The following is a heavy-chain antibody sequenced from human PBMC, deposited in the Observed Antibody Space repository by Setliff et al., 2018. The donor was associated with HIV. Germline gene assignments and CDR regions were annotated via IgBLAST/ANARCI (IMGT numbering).Heavy chain of an antibody. J-gene: IGHJ4*02. CDR3: ARHRASSSGFPLDF. D-gene: IGHD6-6*01. CDR2: INRSGNT. V-gene: IGHV4-39*01. Sequence: SETLSLTCTVSGGSISSGGYYWSWLRQPPGKEPEWIGSINRSGNTYYYPSLKSRVTMSVDTSKNQFSLRLSSVTATDTAVYYCARHRASSSGFPLDFWGQGILVTVSS. CDR1: GGSISSGGYY.